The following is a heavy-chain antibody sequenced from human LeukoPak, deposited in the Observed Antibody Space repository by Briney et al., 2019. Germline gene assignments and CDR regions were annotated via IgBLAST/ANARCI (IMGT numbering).Heavy chain of an antibody. J-gene: IGHJ4*02. CDR1: GGSFSGYY. V-gene: IGHV4-34*01. CDR3: ARGPSVWGSYRYTPLDY. D-gene: IGHD3-16*02. Sequence: PSETLSLTCAVYGGSFSGYYWSCIRQPPGKGLEWIGEINHSGSTNYNPSLKSRVTISVDTSKNQFSLKLSSVTAADTAVYYCARGPSVWGSYRYTPLDYWGQGTLVTVSS. CDR2: INHSGST.